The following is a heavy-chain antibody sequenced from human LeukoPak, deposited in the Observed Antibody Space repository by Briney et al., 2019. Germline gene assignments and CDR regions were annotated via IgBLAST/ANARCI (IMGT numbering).Heavy chain of an antibody. CDR1: GFTFSSFS. V-gene: IGHV3-48*02. CDR2: ISRSSST. Sequence: GGSLRLSCAASGFTFSSFSLNWVRQAPGKGLEWVSYISRSSSTIYADSVKGRFTISRDNANNSLYLQMNSLRDDDTAVYYCARGFEIFDYWGQGTLVTVSS. J-gene: IGHJ4*02. D-gene: IGHD3-9*01. CDR3: ARGFEIFDY.